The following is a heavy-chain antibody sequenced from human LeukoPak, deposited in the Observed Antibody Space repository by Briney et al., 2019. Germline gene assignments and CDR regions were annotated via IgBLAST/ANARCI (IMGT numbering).Heavy chain of an antibody. CDR1: GYTFTSYD. D-gene: IGHD3-3*01. J-gene: IGHJ4*02. CDR2: MNPNSGNT. Sequence: ASAEVSCKASGYTFTSYDINWVRQATGQGLEWMGWMNPNSGNTGYAQKFQGRVTITRNTSISTAYMELSSLRSEDTAVYYCARAKGDFWSGYYIDYWGQGTLVTVSS. CDR3: ARAKGDFWSGYYIDY. V-gene: IGHV1-8*03.